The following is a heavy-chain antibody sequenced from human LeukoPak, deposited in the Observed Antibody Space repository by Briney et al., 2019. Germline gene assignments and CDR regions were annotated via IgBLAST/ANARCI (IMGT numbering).Heavy chain of an antibody. Sequence: SETLSLTCTVSGGSISSSSYCWGWIRQPPGKGLEWIGSIYYSGSTYYNPSLKSRVTISVDTSRNQFSLKLSSVTAADTAVYYCARVDSSGWYRVPNWGQRTLVTVSS. CDR1: GGSISSSSYC. V-gene: IGHV4-39*07. D-gene: IGHD6-19*01. J-gene: IGHJ4*02. CDR3: ARVDSSGWYRVPN. CDR2: IYYSGST.